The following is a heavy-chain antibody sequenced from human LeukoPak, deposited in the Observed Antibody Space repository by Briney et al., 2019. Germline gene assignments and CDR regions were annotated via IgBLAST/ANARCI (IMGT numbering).Heavy chain of an antibody. Sequence: PGGSLRLSCVASGFTFSSYWMHWVRQVPGKGLVWVSRINGDESTTSYADSVKGRFTISRDNAKNTLYLQMNSLRAEDTAVYYCVRETSEIGSYYMDVWGKGTTVTVSS. D-gene: IGHD1-1*01. V-gene: IGHV3-74*01. CDR2: INGDESTT. J-gene: IGHJ6*03. CDR3: VRETSEIGSYYMDV. CDR1: GFTFSSYW.